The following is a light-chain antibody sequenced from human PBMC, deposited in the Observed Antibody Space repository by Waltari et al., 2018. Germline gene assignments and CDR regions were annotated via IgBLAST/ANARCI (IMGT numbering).Light chain of an antibody. V-gene: IGKV3-20*01. J-gene: IGKJ2*01. Sequence: EIVLTQSPGTLSLSPGERATLSCRAIRSVGNSYLAWYQQKPGQTPRLPIYGASTRATGIPDRFSGSESGTDFTLTISRLEPEDFAVYFCQQYDTSPYTFGQGTKLEIK. CDR1: RSVGNSY. CDR2: GAS. CDR3: QQYDTSPYT.